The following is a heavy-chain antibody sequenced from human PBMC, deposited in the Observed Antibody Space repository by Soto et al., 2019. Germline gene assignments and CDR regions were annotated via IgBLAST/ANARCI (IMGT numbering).Heavy chain of an antibody. CDR3: ARGYDILTGYYDNWFDP. Sequence: GASVKLSCKDSGYTYTSNAMHWVRQAPRQRFEWMGWINAGNGNTKYSQKFQGRVTITRDTSASTAYMELSSLRSEDTAVYYCARGYDILTGYYDNWFDPWGQGTLVTVSS. CDR1: GYTYTSNA. J-gene: IGHJ5*02. CDR2: INAGNGNT. D-gene: IGHD3-9*01. V-gene: IGHV1-3*01.